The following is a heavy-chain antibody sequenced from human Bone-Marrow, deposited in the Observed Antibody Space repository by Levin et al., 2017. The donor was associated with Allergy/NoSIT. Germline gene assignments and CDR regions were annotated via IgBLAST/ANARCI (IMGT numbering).Heavy chain of an antibody. Sequence: TGESLKISCAASGFAFSSYGMHWVRQAPGKGLEWVAVIWYDASKTKYADSVKGRFTISRDQSKNTVDLQMNSLRAGDTAVYYCAREGGADTKDGGPGARFDYWGQGTLVSVSS. D-gene: IGHD2-8*01. CDR3: AREGGADTKDGGPGARFDY. CDR2: IWYDASKT. V-gene: IGHV3-33*01. CDR1: GFAFSSYG. J-gene: IGHJ4*02.